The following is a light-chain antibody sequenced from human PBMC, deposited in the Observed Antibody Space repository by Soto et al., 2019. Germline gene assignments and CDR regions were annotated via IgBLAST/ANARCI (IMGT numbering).Light chain of an antibody. CDR3: TLYAGVNNV. J-gene: IGLJ1*01. V-gene: IGLV2-8*01. CDR1: SSDVGGYNY. Sequence: QSALTQPPSASGSPGQSVTISCTGTSSDVGGYNYVSWYQQNPGKVPKLMIYEVNKRPSGVPDRFSASKSGNTASLAVSGLEADYEADSYRTLYAGVNNVFGTETKVTDL. CDR2: EVN.